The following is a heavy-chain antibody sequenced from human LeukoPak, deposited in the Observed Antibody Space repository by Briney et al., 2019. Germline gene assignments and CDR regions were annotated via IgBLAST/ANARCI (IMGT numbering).Heavy chain of an antibody. CDR2: ISGSGGTT. D-gene: IGHD1-14*01. J-gene: IGHJ6*02. V-gene: IGHV3-23*01. CDR1: GFTFSAYY. Sequence: GGSLRLSCAASGFTFSAYYMSWVRQAPGKGLEWVSAISGSGGTTYYADFVKGRFTISRDNSKNTLSLQMNSLRAEDTAVYYCAKASITDYGMDVWGQGTTVTVSS. CDR3: AKASITDYGMDV.